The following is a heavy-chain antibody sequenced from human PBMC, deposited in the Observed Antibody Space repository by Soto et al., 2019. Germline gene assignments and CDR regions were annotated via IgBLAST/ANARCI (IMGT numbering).Heavy chain of an antibody. Sequence: EVQLVESGGGLVQPGGSLRLSCAASGFTFSSYSLNWVRQAPGKGLEWVSYSSSGSNTIYYADSVKGRFTISRDNAKNSLDPQMNSLRDEDTAVYYFAMWGGRYGVCNWDVDVWGRGTLVTVSS. CDR2: SSSGSNTI. J-gene: IGHJ2*01. CDR3: AMWGGRYGVCNWDVDV. D-gene: IGHD4-17*01. CDR1: GFTFSSYS. V-gene: IGHV3-48*02.